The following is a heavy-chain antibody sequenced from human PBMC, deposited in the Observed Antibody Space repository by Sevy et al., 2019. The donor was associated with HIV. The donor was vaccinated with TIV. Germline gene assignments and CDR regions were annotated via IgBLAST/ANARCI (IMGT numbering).Heavy chain of an antibody. CDR3: AKDAPPHYDYVWGSYRGGENWFDP. V-gene: IGHV3-23*01. Sequence: GGSLRLSCAASGFTFSSYAMSWVRQAPGKGLEWVSAISGSGGSTYYADSVKGRFTISRDNSKNTLYLQMNSLRAEDTAVYYLAKDAPPHYDYVWGSYRGGENWFDPWGQGTLVTVSS. CDR1: GFTFSSYA. J-gene: IGHJ5*02. D-gene: IGHD3-16*02. CDR2: ISGSGGST.